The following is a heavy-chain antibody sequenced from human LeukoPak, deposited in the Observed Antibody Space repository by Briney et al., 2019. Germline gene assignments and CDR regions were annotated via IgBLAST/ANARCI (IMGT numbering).Heavy chain of an antibody. CDR1: GGSISSYY. D-gene: IGHD5-24*01. V-gene: IGHV4-59*01. CDR3: ARGKASGATMDY. J-gene: IGHJ4*02. CDR2: IYYSGST. Sequence: SETLSLTCTVSGGSISSYYWSWIRQPPGKGLEWIGYIYYSGSTNYNPSLKSRVTISVDTSKNQFSLKLSSVTAADTAVYYCARGKASGATMDYWGQGTLVTVSS.